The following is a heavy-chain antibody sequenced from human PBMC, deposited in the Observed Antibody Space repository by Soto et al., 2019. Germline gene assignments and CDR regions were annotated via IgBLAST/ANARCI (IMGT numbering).Heavy chain of an antibody. D-gene: IGHD1-1*01. V-gene: IGHV3-23*01. CDR1: RFTFSTYS. Sequence: WGSLRLSCAAGRFTFSTYSMSWVGQAPEKALEWVSIISGNSRTIAYADSANDRFTSPRDDSKNMLYLQMGSLTAEDTAVYYCGPGHGNPSYFAYWAQGTLVTVS. CDR2: ISGNSRTI. J-gene: IGHJ4*02. CDR3: GPGHGNPSYFAY.